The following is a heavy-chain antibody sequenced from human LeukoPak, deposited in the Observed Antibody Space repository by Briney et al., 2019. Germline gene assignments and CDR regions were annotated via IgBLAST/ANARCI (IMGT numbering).Heavy chain of an antibody. Sequence: GESLKISGKGSGYSFTSYWIGWVRQMPGKGLEWVGIIYPGDSDTRYSPSFQGQVTISADKSISTAYLQWSSLKASDTAMYYCARSYYYDSSGYYDYWGQGTLVTVSS. CDR1: GYSFTSYW. J-gene: IGHJ4*02. V-gene: IGHV5-51*01. CDR3: ARSYYYDSSGYYDY. D-gene: IGHD3-22*01. CDR2: IYPGDSDT.